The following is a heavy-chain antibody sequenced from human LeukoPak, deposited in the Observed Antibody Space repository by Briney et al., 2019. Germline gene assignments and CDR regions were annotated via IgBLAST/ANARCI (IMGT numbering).Heavy chain of an antibody. D-gene: IGHD6-13*01. J-gene: IGHJ4*02. CDR2: IKQDGSEK. V-gene: IGHV3-7*01. CDR1: GFIFSGYA. CDR3: ATWAAAGKLFDY. Sequence: GGSLKLSCAASGFIFSGYALSWVRQAPGKGLEWVANIKQDGSEKYYVDSVKGRFTISRDNAKNSLYLQMNSLRAEDTAVYYCATWAAAGKLFDYWGQGTLVTVSS.